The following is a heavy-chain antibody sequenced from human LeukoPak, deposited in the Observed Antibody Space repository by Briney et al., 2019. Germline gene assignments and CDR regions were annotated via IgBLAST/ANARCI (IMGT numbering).Heavy chain of an antibody. CDR2: ISYDGSNK. Sequence: PGGSLRLSCAASGFTFSSYGMHWVRQAPGKGLEWVAVISYDGSNKYYADSVKGRFTISRDNSKNTLYLQMNSLRAEDTAVYYCAKLVAARRYNFDSWGQGTLVTVSS. CDR3: AKLVAARRYNFDS. V-gene: IGHV3-30*18. CDR1: GFTFSSYG. J-gene: IGHJ4*02. D-gene: IGHD6-6*01.